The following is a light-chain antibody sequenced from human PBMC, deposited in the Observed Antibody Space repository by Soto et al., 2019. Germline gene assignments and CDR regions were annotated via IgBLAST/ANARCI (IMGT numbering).Light chain of an antibody. CDR2: GAS. V-gene: IGKV1-39*01. CDR3: QQSYSTPWT. Sequence: DLQMTQSPSSLSASVGDRVTIPCRASHSISTYLNWYQQKPGKAPKLLIYGASSLQSWVPSRFSGSGSGTDFTLTISSLQPEDFATYYCQQSYSTPWTFGQGTKVEIK. J-gene: IGKJ1*01. CDR1: HSISTY.